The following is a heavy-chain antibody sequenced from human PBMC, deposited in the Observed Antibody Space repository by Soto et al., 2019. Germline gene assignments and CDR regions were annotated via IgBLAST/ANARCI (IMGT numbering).Heavy chain of an antibody. CDR2: INHSGST. D-gene: IGHD6-13*01. Sequence: QVQLQQWGAGLLKPSETLSLTCAVYGGPFSGYYWSWIRQPPGKGLEWIGEINHSGSTNYNPSLKSRVTISVDTSKNQLSLNLSSVTAADTAVYYCAGGRGRQQLVMSYYYGMDVWGQGTTVTVSS. CDR3: AGGRGRQQLVMSYYYGMDV. V-gene: IGHV4-34*01. J-gene: IGHJ6*02. CDR1: GGPFSGYY.